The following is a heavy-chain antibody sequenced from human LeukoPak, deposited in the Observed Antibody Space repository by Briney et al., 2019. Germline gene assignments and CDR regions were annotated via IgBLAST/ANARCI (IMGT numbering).Heavy chain of an antibody. D-gene: IGHD5-12*01. CDR3: ARDIVPTLGVRRGLVF. CDR1: GYTFTGYY. V-gene: IGHV1-2*02. Sequence: ASVKVSCKASGYTFTGYYMNWVRQAPGQGLEWMGWINPNSGRTNYAQKFQGRVTMTRDTSISTAYMELSRLRSDDTAVFYCARDIVPTLGVRRGLVFWGQGTLVTVSS. CDR2: INPNSGRT. J-gene: IGHJ4*02.